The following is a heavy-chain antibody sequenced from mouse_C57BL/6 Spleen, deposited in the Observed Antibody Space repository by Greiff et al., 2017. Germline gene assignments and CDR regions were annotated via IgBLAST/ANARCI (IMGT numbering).Heavy chain of an antibody. V-gene: IGHV5-4*03. D-gene: IGHD1-1*01. Sequence: EVKLMESGGGLVKPGGSLKLSCAASGFTFSSYAMSWVRQTPEKRLEWVATISDGGSYTYYPDNVKGRFTISRDNAKNNLYLQMSHLKSEDTAMYYCARAPTVPYWYFDVWGTGTTVTVSS. CDR1: GFTFSSYA. CDR2: ISDGGSYT. CDR3: ARAPTVPYWYFDV. J-gene: IGHJ1*03.